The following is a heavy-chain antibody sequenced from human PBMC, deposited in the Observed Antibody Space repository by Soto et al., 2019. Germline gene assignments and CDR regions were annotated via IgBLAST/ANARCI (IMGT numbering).Heavy chain of an antibody. CDR1: GFTFSSYA. V-gene: IGHV3-23*01. Sequence: GGSLRLCCAASGFTFSSYAMSWVSQAPGKGLEWVSAISGSGGSTYYADSVKGRFTISRDNSKNTLYLQMNSLRAEDTAVYYCAKDLFYGAPSGEYFQHWGQGTLVTVSS. D-gene: IGHD4-17*01. CDR3: AKDLFYGAPSGEYFQH. CDR2: ISGSGGST. J-gene: IGHJ1*01.